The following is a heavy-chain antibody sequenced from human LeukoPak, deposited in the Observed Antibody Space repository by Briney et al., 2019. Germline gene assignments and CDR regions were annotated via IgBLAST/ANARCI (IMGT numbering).Heavy chain of an antibody. D-gene: IGHD4-17*01. CDR2: IYPGDSDT. V-gene: IGHV5-51*01. CDR1: GYLFSSYW. Sequence: GGALQISCKGSGYLFSSYWIAWGRQMPGKGLEGMGIIYPGDSDTRYSPSFQGQVTISADKSISTAYLQWSSLKASDTAMYYCARQFHDYGDYDWFDPWGQGTLVTVSS. J-gene: IGHJ5*02. CDR3: ARQFHDYGDYDWFDP.